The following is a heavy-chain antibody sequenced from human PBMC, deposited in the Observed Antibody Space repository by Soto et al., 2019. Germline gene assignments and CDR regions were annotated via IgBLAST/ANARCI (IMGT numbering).Heavy chain of an antibody. D-gene: IGHD6-13*01. CDR1: GDSIKHYY. Sequence: SETLSLTCTVSGDSIKHYYWSWVRQPPGKRLEWIGYIYYTGSTTYNPSLESRVTMSVDTSRNQFSLRLSSVNAADTAVYYCAKYRRTEAEGFTLDYWGRGTLVTVS. CDR2: IYYTGST. J-gene: IGHJ4*02. CDR3: AKYRRTEAEGFTLDY. V-gene: IGHV4-59*01.